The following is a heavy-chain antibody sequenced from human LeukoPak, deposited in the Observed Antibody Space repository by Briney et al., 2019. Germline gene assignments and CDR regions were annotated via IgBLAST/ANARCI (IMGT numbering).Heavy chain of an antibody. CDR2: TYYRSKWYN. D-gene: IGHD5-24*01. CDR3: AGDGAVGGYNLVGTGFDY. J-gene: IGHJ4*02. Sequence: SQTLSLTCAISGDSVSSNSAAWNWIRQSPSRGLEWLGRTYYRSKWYNDYAVSVKSRITINPDTSKNQFSLQLNSVTPEDTAVYYCAGDGAVGGYNLVGTGFDYWGQGTLVTVSS. CDR1: GDSVSSNSAA. V-gene: IGHV6-1*01.